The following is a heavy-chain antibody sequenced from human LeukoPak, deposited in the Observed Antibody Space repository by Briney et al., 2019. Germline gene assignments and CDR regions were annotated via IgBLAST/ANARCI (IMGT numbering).Heavy chain of an antibody. D-gene: IGHD3-10*01. CDR3: TTDYYGSGSYPDAFDI. CDR2: IKSKTDGGTT. CDR1: GFTFSNAW. Sequence: GGSLRLSCAASGFTFSNAWMSWARQATGKGLEWVGRIKSKTDGGTTDYAAPVRSRFIISRDDSKSTLYLQIISLKNEDTAVYYCTTDYYGSGSYPDAFDIWGRGTMVTVSS. J-gene: IGHJ3*02. V-gene: IGHV3-15*01.